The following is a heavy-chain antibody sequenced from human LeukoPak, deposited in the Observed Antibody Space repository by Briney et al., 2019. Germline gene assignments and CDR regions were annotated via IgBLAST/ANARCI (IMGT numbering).Heavy chain of an antibody. CDR2: IIPIFGTA. D-gene: IGHD4-11*01. V-gene: IGHV1-69*05. CDR3: ARNPLRLTTVTVKHLDYYMDV. Sequence: SVKVSCKASGGTFSSYAISWVRQAPGQGLEWMGGIIPIFGTANYAQKFQGRVTITTDESTSTAYMELSSLRSEDTAVYYCARNPLRLTTVTVKHLDYYMDVWGKGTTVTVSS. CDR1: GGTFSSYA. J-gene: IGHJ6*03.